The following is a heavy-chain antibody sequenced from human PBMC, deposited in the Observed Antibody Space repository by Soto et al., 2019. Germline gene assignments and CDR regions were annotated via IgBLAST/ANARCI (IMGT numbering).Heavy chain of an antibody. CDR1: GGSISSGDYY. CDR3: ARGIAAQPVWFAP. V-gene: IGHV4-30-4*01. D-gene: IGHD6-6*01. CDR2: IYYSGST. J-gene: IGHJ5*02. Sequence: SETLSLTCTVSGGSISSGDYYWSWIRQPPGKGLEWIGYIYYSGSTYYNPSLKSRVTISVDTSKNQFSLKLSSVTAADTAVYYCARGIAAQPVWFAPWGQGTLVTVSS.